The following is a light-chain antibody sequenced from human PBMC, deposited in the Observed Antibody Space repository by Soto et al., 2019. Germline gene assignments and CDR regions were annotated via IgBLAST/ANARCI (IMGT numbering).Light chain of an antibody. CDR1: QSVSSSY. Sequence: EIVMTQSPATLSVSPGERATLSCSASQSVSSSYLAWYQQKPGQAPRLLIYGASSRATGIPDRFSGSGSGTDFTLTISRLEPEDFAVYYCQQYGSSPITFGQGTRLENK. CDR3: QQYGSSPIT. J-gene: IGKJ5*01. CDR2: GAS. V-gene: IGKV3-20*01.